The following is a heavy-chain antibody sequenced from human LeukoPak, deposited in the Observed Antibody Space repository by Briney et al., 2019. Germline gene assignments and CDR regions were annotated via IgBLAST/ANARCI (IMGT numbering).Heavy chain of an antibody. J-gene: IGHJ6*03. CDR1: GDFITAYY. D-gene: IGHD2/OR15-2a*01. CDR3: ARWVSKYYMDV. Sequence: SETLSLTCTVSGDFITAYYWSWIRQPPGKGLDWIGYFYYSGSTNYNPSLKSRVTISVDTSKNQFSLKLSSVTAADTAVYYCARWVSKYYMDVWGKGTTVTISS. V-gene: IGHV4-59*01. CDR2: FYYSGST.